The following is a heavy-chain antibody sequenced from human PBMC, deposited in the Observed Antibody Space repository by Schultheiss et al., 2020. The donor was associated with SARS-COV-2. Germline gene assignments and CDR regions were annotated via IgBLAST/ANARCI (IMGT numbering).Heavy chain of an antibody. V-gene: IGHV3-9*01. Sequence: GGSLRLSCAASGFTFDDYAMHWVRQAPGKGLEWVSGISWNSGSIGYADSVKGRFTISRDNSKDTLYLQMNSLRAEDTAVYYCARDTTVEWLLGYYYYYYGMDVWGQGTTVTVSS. CDR2: ISWNSGSI. J-gene: IGHJ6*02. CDR3: ARDTTVEWLLGYYYYYYGMDV. D-gene: IGHD3-3*01. CDR1: GFTFDDYA.